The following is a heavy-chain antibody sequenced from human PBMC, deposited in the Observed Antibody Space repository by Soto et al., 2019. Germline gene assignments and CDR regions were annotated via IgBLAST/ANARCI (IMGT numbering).Heavy chain of an antibody. Sequence: QLQLQESGPGLVKPSETLSLTCTVSGGSISSSNSYWGWIRQPPGKGLEWIGSIYYSGSTYYNPSLKSRVSISVDTSTNQFSLKLSSVTAADTAVYYCARRGFMGATTIDYWGQGTLVTVSS. CDR1: GGSISSSNSY. V-gene: IGHV4-39*01. CDR2: IYYSGST. J-gene: IGHJ4*02. D-gene: IGHD1-26*01. CDR3: ARRGFMGATTIDY.